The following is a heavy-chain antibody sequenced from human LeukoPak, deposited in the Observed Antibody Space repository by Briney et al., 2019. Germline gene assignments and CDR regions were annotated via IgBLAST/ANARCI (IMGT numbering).Heavy chain of an antibody. Sequence: GGSLRLSCAASGFTVSSNYMSWVRQAPGKGLEWVSVIYSGGSTYYADSVKGRFTISRDNSKNTLYLQMNSLRAEDPAVYYCAGDPAYSRGCYYFDYGGRGPLVTVS. CDR1: GFTVSSNY. V-gene: IGHV3-53*01. D-gene: IGHD3-10*01. J-gene: IGHJ4*02. CDR3: AGDPAYSRGCYYFDY. CDR2: IYSGGST.